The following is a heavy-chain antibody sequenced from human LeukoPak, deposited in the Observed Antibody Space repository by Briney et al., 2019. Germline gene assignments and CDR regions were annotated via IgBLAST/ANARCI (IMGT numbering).Heavy chain of an antibody. J-gene: IGHJ4*02. CDR3: GRGHWGLDY. V-gene: IGHV3-30*04. D-gene: IGHD7-27*01. CDR2: ISYDGSNK. CDR1: GFTFSSYA. Sequence: GGSLRLSCAASGFTFSSYAMHWVRQAPGKGLEWVAVISYDGSNKYYADSVKGRSTISRDNSKNTLYLQMNSLRAEDTAVYYCGRGHWGLDYWGQGALVTVSS.